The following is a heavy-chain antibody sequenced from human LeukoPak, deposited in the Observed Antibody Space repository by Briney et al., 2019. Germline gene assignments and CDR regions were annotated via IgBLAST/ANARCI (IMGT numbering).Heavy chain of an antibody. CDR3: ARDPGIASAGKDVTDY. Sequence: PGGSLRLSCAASGFTFSSYWMHWVRQAPGKGLVWVSRINSDGSSTSYADSVKGRFTISRDNAKNTLYLQMNSLRAEDTAVYYCARDPGIASAGKDVTDYWGQGTLVTVSS. D-gene: IGHD6-13*01. V-gene: IGHV3-74*01. CDR1: GFTFSSYW. J-gene: IGHJ4*02. CDR2: INSDGSST.